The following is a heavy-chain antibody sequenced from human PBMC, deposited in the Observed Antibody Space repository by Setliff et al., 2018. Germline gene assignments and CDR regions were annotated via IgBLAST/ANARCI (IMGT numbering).Heavy chain of an antibody. CDR3: AKGDGGYPSDS. Sequence: PSETLSLTCTVSGGSMNSGSYYWSFIRQPAGKGLEWIGQIYTSWSTNYNPSLKSRVTISLDTSKNQFSLSLTSVTAADTAVYYCAKGDGGYPSDSWGQGILVTVSS. V-gene: IGHV4-61*09. CDR1: GGSMNSGSYY. D-gene: IGHD2-15*01. J-gene: IGHJ4*02. CDR2: IYTSWST.